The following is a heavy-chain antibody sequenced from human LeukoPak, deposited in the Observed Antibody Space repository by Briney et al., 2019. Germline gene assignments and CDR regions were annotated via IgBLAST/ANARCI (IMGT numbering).Heavy chain of an antibody. J-gene: IGHJ3*02. CDR3: ASLYYYDSSGYYDAFDT. CDR1: GGTFSSYA. Sequence: SVKVSCKASGGTFSSYAISWVRQAPGQGLEWMGGIIPIFGTANYAQKFQGRVTITADESTSTAYMELSSLRSEDTAVYYCASLYYYDSSGYYDAFDTWGQGTMVTVSS. D-gene: IGHD3-22*01. CDR2: IIPIFGTA. V-gene: IGHV1-69*13.